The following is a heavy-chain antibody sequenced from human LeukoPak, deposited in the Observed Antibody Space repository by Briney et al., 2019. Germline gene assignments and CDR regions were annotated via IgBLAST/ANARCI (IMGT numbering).Heavy chain of an antibody. Sequence: SETLSLTCTVSGGSISSGGYYWSWIRQPPGKGLEWIGYIYHSGSTYYNPSLKSRVTISVDRSKNQFSLKLSSVTAADTAVYYCARDLSPYYYYYMDVWGKGTTVTVSS. CDR1: GGSISSGGYY. CDR2: IYHSGST. J-gene: IGHJ6*03. CDR3: ARDLSPYYYYYMDV. V-gene: IGHV4-30-2*01.